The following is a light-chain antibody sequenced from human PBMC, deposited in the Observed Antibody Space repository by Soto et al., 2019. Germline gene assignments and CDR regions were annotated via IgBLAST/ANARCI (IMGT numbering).Light chain of an antibody. CDR1: GSNIGSNK. J-gene: IGLJ7*01. Sequence: QSVLTQPPSASGTPGQRVIISCSGTGSNIGSNKVTWYQQLPGTAPKFLLYSNDQRPAGVPDRFSGSKSGTSASLAVGGLQSECEADYYCAAWDDSLNGPVFGGGTQLTVL. V-gene: IGLV1-44*01. CDR2: SND. CDR3: AAWDDSLNGPV.